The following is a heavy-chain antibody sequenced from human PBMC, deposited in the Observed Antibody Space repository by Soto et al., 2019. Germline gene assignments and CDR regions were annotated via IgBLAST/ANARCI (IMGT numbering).Heavy chain of an antibody. CDR1: GYTFTGYY. CDR3: ARDRSVEDTVMVPATVDNNYYYGMDV. Sequence: ASVKVSCKASGYTFTGYYMHWVRQAPGQGLEWMGWINPNSGGTNYAQKFQGWVTMTRDTSISTAYMELSRLRSDDTAVYYCARDRSVEDTVMVPATVDNNYYYGMDVWGQASTGIVSS. V-gene: IGHV1-2*04. D-gene: IGHD5-18*01. J-gene: IGHJ6*01. CDR2: INPNSGGT.